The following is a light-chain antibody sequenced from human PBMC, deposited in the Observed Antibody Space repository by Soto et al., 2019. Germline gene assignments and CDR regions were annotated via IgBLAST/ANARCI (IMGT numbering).Light chain of an antibody. CDR1: QSVSSSY. J-gene: IGKJ4*01. CDR2: GAS. Sequence: EIVLTQSPGTLSLSPGERATLSCRASQSVSSSYLAWYQQKPGQAPRLLIYGASSRATGIPDRFSGSGSGTDFTLTISRLEPEDFAVYYCQQYVSSPPVTFGGGPRVDIK. V-gene: IGKV3-20*01. CDR3: QQYVSSPPVT.